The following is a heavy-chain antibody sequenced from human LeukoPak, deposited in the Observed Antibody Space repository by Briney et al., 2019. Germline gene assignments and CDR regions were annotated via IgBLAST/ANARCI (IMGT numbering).Heavy chain of an antibody. V-gene: IGHV3-30*18. J-gene: IGHJ6*03. CDR2: ISYDGSNK. Sequence: GGSLRLSCAASGFTFSRYWMSWVRQAPGKGLEWVAVISYDGSNKYYADSVKGRFTISRDNSKNTLYLQMYSLRAEDTAVYYCAKIPYGDYVLDYYYYMDVWGKGTTVTISS. CDR3: AKIPYGDYVLDYYYYMDV. CDR1: GFTFSRYW. D-gene: IGHD4-17*01.